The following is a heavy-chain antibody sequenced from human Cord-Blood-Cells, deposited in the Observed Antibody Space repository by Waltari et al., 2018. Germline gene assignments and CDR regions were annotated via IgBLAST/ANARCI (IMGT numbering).Heavy chain of an antibody. J-gene: IGHJ4*02. V-gene: IGHV4-34*01. CDR1: GYY. D-gene: IGHD3-16*01. Sequence: GYYWSWIRQPPGKGLEWIGEINHSGSTNYNPSLKSRVTISVDTSKNQFSLKLSSVTAADTAVYYCAREEGGWGQGTLVTVSS. CDR2: INHSGST. CDR3: AREEGG.